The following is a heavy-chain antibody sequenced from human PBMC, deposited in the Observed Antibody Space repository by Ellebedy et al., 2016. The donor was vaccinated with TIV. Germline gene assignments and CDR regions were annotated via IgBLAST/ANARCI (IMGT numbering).Heavy chain of an antibody. J-gene: IGHJ4*02. D-gene: IGHD1-1*01. Sequence: GGSLRLSCAASGFTFTSFWIIWVRQVPGKGLEWVSRINNDGTAAIYADSVRGRFTMSRDNAKNTLFLQMNNLRAEDAAVYYCARANDGSIDSWGQGTLVTVSS. CDR2: INNDGTAA. CDR1: GFTFTSFW. V-gene: IGHV3-74*01. CDR3: ARANDGSIDS.